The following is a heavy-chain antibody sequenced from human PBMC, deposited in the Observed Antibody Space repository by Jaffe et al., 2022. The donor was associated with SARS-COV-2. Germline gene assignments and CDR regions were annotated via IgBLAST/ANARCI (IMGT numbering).Heavy chain of an antibody. D-gene: IGHD3-10*01. V-gene: IGHV4-31*03. J-gene: IGHJ6*02. Sequence: QVQLQESGPGLVKPSQTLSLTCTVSGGSISSGGYYWSWIRQHPGKGLEWIGYIYHSGITYYNPSLKSRVTISVDTSKNQFSLKLSSVTAADTAVYYCAREMYASGISGHYGMDVWGQGTTVIVSS. CDR2: IYHSGIT. CDR1: GGSISSGGYY. CDR3: AREMYASGISGHYGMDV.